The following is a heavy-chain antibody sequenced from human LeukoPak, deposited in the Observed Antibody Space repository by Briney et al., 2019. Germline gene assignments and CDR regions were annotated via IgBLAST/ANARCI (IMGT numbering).Heavy chain of an antibody. CDR1: GGTFSSYA. D-gene: IGHD5-24*01. Sequence: PQASVKVSCKASGGTFSSYAISWVRQAPGQGLEWMGGIIPIFGTANYAQKFQGRVTITADESTSTAYMELSSLRSEDTAVYYCRIPAGRNGNNDRSSGMEVGGQGTRSPSP. CDR2: IIPIFGTA. CDR3: RIPAGRNGNNDRSSGMEV. V-gene: IGHV1-69*13. J-gene: IGHJ6*02.